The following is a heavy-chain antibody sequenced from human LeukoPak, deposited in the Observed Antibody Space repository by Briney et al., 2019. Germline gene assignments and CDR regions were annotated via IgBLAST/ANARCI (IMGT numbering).Heavy chain of an antibody. V-gene: IGHV1-18*01. Sequence: ASVKVSCKASGYTFTSYGISWVRQAPGQGPEWMGWISAYNGNTNYAQKLQGRVTMTTDTSTSTAYMELRSLRSDDTAVYYCAAYDSSGYSFDYWGQGTLVTVSS. D-gene: IGHD3-22*01. CDR2: ISAYNGNT. J-gene: IGHJ4*02. CDR3: AAYDSSGYSFDY. CDR1: GYTFTSYG.